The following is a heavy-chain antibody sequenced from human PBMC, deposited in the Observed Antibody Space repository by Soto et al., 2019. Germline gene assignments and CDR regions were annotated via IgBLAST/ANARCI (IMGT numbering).Heavy chain of an antibody. Sequence: EVQLLESGGGLVQPGASLRLSCAASGFTFSFYAMSWVRQAPGKGLEWVSAISDSGGRTYYADSVKGRFTISRDNSKNTMYLQMDSLGAEDTAVYYCAKDREGRGYDWFFDLWGRGALVTVSS. V-gene: IGHV3-23*01. CDR2: ISDSGGRT. D-gene: IGHD5-12*01. J-gene: IGHJ2*01. CDR1: GFTFSFYA. CDR3: AKDREGRGYDWFFDL.